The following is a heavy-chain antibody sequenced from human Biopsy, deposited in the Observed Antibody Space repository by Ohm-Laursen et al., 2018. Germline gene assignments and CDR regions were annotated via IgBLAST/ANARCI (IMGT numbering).Heavy chain of an antibody. V-gene: IGHV4-59*01. J-gene: IGHJ3*02. CDR1: GGSIISYY. Sequence: GTLSLTCSVSGGSIISYYWTWIRQPPGKGLEWIGHVYNGGITNYNPSLKSRVSISIDTSQNQLSLRPNSVTAADTAVYYCARVSRSIYDSTFDSFNIWGPGTMVTVSS. CDR3: ARVSRSIYDSTFDSFNI. D-gene: IGHD3-22*01. CDR2: VYNGGIT.